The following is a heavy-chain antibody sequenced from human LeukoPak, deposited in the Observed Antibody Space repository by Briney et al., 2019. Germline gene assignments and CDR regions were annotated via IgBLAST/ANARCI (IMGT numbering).Heavy chain of an antibody. CDR2: IYYSGST. V-gene: IGHV4-59*08. CDR3: ARLGYYDSSGYVS. D-gene: IGHD3-22*01. CDR1: GGSISSYY. Sequence: SETLSLTCTVSGGSISSYYWSWIRQPPGKGLEWIGYIYYSGSTNYNPSLKSRVTISVDTSKNQFSLKLSSVTAADTAVYYCARLGYYDSSGYVSWGQGTLVTVSS. J-gene: IGHJ5*02.